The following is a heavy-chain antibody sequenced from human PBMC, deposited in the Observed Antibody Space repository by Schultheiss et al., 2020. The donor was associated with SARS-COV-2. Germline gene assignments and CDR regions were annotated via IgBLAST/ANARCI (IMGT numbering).Heavy chain of an antibody. CDR1: GFTFSSYG. CDR2: ISYDGSNK. Sequence: GGSLRLSCAASGFTFSSYGMHWVRQAPGKGLEWVAVISYDGSNKYYADSVKGRFTISRDNSKNTLYLQMNSLRAEDTAVYYCAKDSLGDYGDPPYYFDYWGQGTLVTVSS. CDR3: AKDSLGDYGDPPYYFDY. J-gene: IGHJ4*02. D-gene: IGHD4-17*01. V-gene: IGHV3-30*19.